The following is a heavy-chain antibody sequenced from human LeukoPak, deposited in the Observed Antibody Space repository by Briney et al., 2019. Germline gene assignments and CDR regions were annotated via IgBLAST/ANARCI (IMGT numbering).Heavy chain of an antibody. CDR1: GFTFSSYA. CDR3: ARDSGYCSSTRCYSWFDP. V-gene: IGHV3-30*01. Sequence: LPGRSLRLSCAASGFTFSSYAMHWVRQAPGKGLEWVAVISYDESNKYYADSVKGRFTISRDNSKNTLYLQMNSLRAEDTAVYYCARDSGYCSSTRCYSWFDPWGQGTLVTVSS. D-gene: IGHD2-2*02. J-gene: IGHJ5*02. CDR2: ISYDESNK.